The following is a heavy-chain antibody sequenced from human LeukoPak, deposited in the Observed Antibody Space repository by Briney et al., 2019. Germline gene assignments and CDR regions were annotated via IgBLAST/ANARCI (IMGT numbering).Heavy chain of an antibody. J-gene: IGHJ3*02. CDR3: ARGRYYYDSSGPTLPDAFDI. CDR1: GFTFSSYA. Sequence: GRSLRLSCAASGFTFSSYAMHWVRQAPGKGLEWVAVVSYDGSNKYYADSVKGRFTISRDNSKNTLYLQMNSLRAEDTAVYYCARGRYYYDSSGPTLPDAFDIWGQGTMVTVSS. D-gene: IGHD3-22*01. V-gene: IGHV3-30-3*01. CDR2: VSYDGSNK.